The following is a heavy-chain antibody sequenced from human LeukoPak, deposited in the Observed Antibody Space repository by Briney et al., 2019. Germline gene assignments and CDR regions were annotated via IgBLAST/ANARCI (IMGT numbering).Heavy chain of an antibody. CDR2: IDPSDSYT. J-gene: IGHJ3*02. Sequence: GESLKISCKGSGYSFTSYWISWVRQMPGKGLEWMGRIDPSDSYTNYSPSFQGHVTTSAVKSISTAYLQWSSLKASDTAMYYCARHGYYGSGSGPVDAFDIWGQGTMVTVSS. V-gene: IGHV5-10-1*01. CDR3: ARHGYYGSGSGPVDAFDI. CDR1: GYSFTSYW. D-gene: IGHD3-10*01.